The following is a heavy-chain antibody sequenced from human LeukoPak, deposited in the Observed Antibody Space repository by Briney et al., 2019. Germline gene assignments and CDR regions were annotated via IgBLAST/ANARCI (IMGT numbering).Heavy chain of an antibody. J-gene: IGHJ4*02. Sequence: GGSLRLSCAASGFTVSSNYMSWVRQAPGKGLEWLTFIQYDGNNKYYSDSVKGRFTISRDNSKNTLFLQMNSLRAEDTAVYYCAKDKSMVRELDYWGQGTLVTVSS. CDR3: AKDKSMVRELDY. CDR1: GFTVSSNY. V-gene: IGHV3-30*02. CDR2: IQYDGNNK. D-gene: IGHD3-10*01.